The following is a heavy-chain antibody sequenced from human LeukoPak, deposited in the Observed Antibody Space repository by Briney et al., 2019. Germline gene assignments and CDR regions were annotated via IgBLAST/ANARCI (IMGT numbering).Heavy chain of an antibody. CDR2: IYYSGST. D-gene: IGHD3-10*01. CDR1: GGSISSYY. V-gene: IGHV4-59*12. Sequence: SETLSLTCTVSGGSISSYYWSWIRQPPGKGLEWIGYIYYSGSTNYNPSLKSRVTISLDTSMNKFSLKLSSVTAADTAVYYCATGGRRNHGSGATRARWFDPWGQGTLVTVSS. CDR3: ATGGRRNHGSGATRARWFDP. J-gene: IGHJ5*02.